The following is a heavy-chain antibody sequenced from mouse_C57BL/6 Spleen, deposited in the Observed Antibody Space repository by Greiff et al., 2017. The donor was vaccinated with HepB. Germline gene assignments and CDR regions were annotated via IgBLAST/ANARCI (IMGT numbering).Heavy chain of an antibody. D-gene: IGHD1-1*01. CDR2: IDPSDSYT. V-gene: IGHV1-50*01. CDR3: ARGGAGSSLFDY. Sequence: VQLQQPGAELVKPGASVKLSCKASGYTFTSYWMQWVKQRPGQGLEWIGEIDPSDSYTNYNQKFKGKATLTVDTSSSTAYMQLSSLTSEDSAVYYCARGGAGSSLFDYWGQGTTLTVSS. CDR1: GYTFTSYW. J-gene: IGHJ2*01.